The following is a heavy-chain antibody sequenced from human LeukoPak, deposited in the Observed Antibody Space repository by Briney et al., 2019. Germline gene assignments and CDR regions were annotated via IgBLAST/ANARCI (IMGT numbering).Heavy chain of an antibody. D-gene: IGHD2-2*02. CDR1: GFTVSSNY. Sequence: GRSLRLSCAASGFTVSSNYMSWVRQAPGKGLEWVSVIYSGGSTYYADSVKGRFTISRDNSKNTLYLQMNSLRAEDTAVYYCARDRVVPAAINYYYGMDVWGQGTTVIVSS. CDR3: ARDRVVPAAINYYYGMDV. J-gene: IGHJ6*02. V-gene: IGHV3-53*01. CDR2: IYSGGST.